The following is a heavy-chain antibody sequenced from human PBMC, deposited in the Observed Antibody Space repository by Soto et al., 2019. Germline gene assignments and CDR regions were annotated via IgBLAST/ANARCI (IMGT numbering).Heavy chain of an antibody. Sequence: SETLSLTCTVSGGSISSGGYYWSWIRQPPGKGLEWIGTIYYSGTTYYNPSLKSRVTISVDMSKNQFSLKLGSVTAADTAVYYCARDSKDLAAFDYWGQGILVTVSS. CDR2: IYYSGTT. CDR3: ARDSKDLAAFDY. D-gene: IGHD6-25*01. V-gene: IGHV4-39*01. J-gene: IGHJ4*02. CDR1: GGSISSGGYY.